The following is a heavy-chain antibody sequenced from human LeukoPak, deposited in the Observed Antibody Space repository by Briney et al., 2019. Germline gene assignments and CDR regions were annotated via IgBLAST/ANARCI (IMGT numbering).Heavy chain of an antibody. CDR2: IYSGGST. Sequence: PGGSLRLSCAASGFTFSSYWMSWVRQAPGKGLEWVSVIYSGGSTYYADSVKGRFTISRDNSKNTLYLQMNSLRAEDTAVYYCARFRVKGYYDSSAWGSYYFDYWGQGTLVTVSS. V-gene: IGHV3-66*01. CDR1: GFTFSSYW. J-gene: IGHJ4*02. CDR3: ARFRVKGYYDSSAWGSYYFDY. D-gene: IGHD3-22*01.